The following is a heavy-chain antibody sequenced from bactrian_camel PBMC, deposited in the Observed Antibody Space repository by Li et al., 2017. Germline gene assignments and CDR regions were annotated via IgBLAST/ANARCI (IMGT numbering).Heavy chain of an antibody. J-gene: IGHJ4*01. CDR3: AAAAAAGLDYPLDFAGYNW. CDR1: GFTFSGRR. D-gene: IGHD5*01. Sequence: HVQLVESGGNLVQPGGSLRLSCAASGFTFSGRRMTWVRQAPGKGLEWVSTIYGDGALTYYADSMKGRFTISEDNAKASLYLQMNDLKVEDTGVYYCAAAAAAGLDYPLDFAGYNWWGQGTQVTVS. V-gene: IGHV3S6*01. CDR2: IYGDGALT.